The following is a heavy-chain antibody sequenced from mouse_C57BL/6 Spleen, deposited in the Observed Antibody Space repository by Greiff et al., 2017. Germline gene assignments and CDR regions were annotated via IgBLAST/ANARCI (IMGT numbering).Heavy chain of an antibody. V-gene: IGHV5-6*01. Sequence: EVQLVESGGDLVKPGGSLKLSCAASGFTFSSYGMSWVRQTPDKRLEWVATISSGGSYTYYPDSVKGRFTISRDNAKNTLYLQMSSLKSEDTAMYYCARSPLITTVVVWYFDVWGTGTTVTVSS. J-gene: IGHJ1*03. CDR2: ISSGGSYT. CDR1: GFTFSSYG. CDR3: ARSPLITTVVVWYFDV. D-gene: IGHD1-1*01.